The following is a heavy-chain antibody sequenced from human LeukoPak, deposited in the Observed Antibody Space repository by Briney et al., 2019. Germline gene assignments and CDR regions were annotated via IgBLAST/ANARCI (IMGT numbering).Heavy chain of an antibody. D-gene: IGHD4-17*01. CDR1: GFTFSSYG. Sequence: GGSLRLSCAVSGFTFSSYGMHWVRQAPGKGLDWVAFIRYDGSNKYYADSVKGRFTISRDNSKNTLYLQMNSLRAEDTAVYYCAKGMTTGYYFDYWGQGTLVTVSS. V-gene: IGHV3-30*02. CDR3: AKGMTTGYYFDY. J-gene: IGHJ4*02. CDR2: IRYDGSNK.